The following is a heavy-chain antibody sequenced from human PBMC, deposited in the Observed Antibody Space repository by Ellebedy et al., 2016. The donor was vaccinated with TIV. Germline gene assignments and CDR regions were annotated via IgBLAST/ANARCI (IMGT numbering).Heavy chain of an antibody. J-gene: IGHJ4*02. V-gene: IGHV1-8*01. Sequence: ASVKVSXXASGYTFTSHDINWVRQATGQGLEWMGWMNPDIGNTGYAQKFQGRVTMTRNTSISTAYMELSSLEASDTAMYYCARHELGSNAAFDYWGQGTLVTVSS. CDR1: GYTFTSHD. CDR2: MNPDIGNT. CDR3: ARHELGSNAAFDY. D-gene: IGHD7-27*01.